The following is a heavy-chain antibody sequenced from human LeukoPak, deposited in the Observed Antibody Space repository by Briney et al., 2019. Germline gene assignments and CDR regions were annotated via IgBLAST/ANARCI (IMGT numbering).Heavy chain of an antibody. CDR1: GFTFSSDA. CDR3: AKDDAWGRYNH. Sequence: PGGSLRLSCAASGFTFSSDAMSWVRQAPGKGLEWVSGISPSGGITYYTDSVKGRFTISRDNSKNTVSLQMNSLRGEDTAVYYCAKDDAWGRYNHWGQGTLVTVSS. V-gene: IGHV3-23*01. J-gene: IGHJ1*01. D-gene: IGHD3-16*01. CDR2: ISPSGGIT.